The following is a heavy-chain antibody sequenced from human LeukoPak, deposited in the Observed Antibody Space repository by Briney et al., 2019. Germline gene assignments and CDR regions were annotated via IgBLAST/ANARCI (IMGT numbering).Heavy chain of an antibody. CDR1: GFTFSSYW. CDR3: VRDLHFSAGLSDY. J-gene: IGHJ4*02. V-gene: IGHV3-7*01. CDR2: INQDGSGK. Sequence: GGSLRLSCAASGFTFSSYWMSWVRQAPGKGLEWVANINQDGSGKYYVDSVRGRFTISRDNAKNSLSLQMNSLRAEDTAVCYCVRDLHFSAGLSDYWGQGTLVTVSS. D-gene: IGHD3-3*02.